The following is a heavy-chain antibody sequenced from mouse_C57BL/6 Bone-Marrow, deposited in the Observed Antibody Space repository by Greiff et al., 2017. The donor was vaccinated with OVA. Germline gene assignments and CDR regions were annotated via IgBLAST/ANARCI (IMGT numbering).Heavy chain of an antibody. CDR3: AREKYYSNAMDY. Sequence: LVKPGASVKIPCKASGYTFTDYNMDWVKQSHGKSLEWIGDINPNNGGTIYNQKFKGKATLTVDKSSSTAYMELRSLTSEDTAVYYCAREKYYSNAMDYWGQGTSVTVSS. V-gene: IGHV1-18*01. CDR1: GYTFTDYN. D-gene: IGHD2-5*01. J-gene: IGHJ4*01. CDR2: INPNNGGT.